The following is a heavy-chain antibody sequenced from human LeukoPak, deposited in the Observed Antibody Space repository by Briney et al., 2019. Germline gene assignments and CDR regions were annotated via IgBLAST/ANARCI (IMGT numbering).Heavy chain of an antibody. CDR3: AKDSYDSSESWFDP. D-gene: IGHD3-22*01. J-gene: IGHJ5*02. V-gene: IGHV3-23*01. CDR1: GFTFSSYE. CDR2: ISGGGGST. Sequence: GGSLRLSCAVSGFTFSSYEMNWVRQAPGKGLEWVSAISGGGGSTYYADSVKGRFTISRNNSKNTLYLQMNGLRAEDTAVYYCAKDSYDSSESWFDPWGQGTLVTVSS.